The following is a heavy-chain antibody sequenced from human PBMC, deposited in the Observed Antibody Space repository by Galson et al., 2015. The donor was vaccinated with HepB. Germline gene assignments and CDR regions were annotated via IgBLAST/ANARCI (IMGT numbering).Heavy chain of an antibody. Sequence: ETLSLTCAVYGGSFSGYYWSWIRQPPGEGLEWIGEINHSGSTNYNPSLKSRVTISVDTSKNQFSLKLSSVTAADTAVYYCAEGDYAFDYWGQGTLVTVSS. J-gene: IGHJ4*02. CDR1: GGSFSGYY. CDR2: INHSGST. V-gene: IGHV4-34*01. CDR3: AEGDYAFDY. D-gene: IGHD4-17*01.